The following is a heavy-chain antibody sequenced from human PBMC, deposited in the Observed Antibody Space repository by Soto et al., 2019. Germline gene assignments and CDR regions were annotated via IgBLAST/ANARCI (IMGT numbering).Heavy chain of an antibody. J-gene: IGHJ3*02. CDR2: ISSSSSYI. D-gene: IGHD6-13*01. V-gene: IGHV3-21*01. Sequence: PGGSLRLSCAASGFTFSSYSMNWVRQAPGKGLEWVSSISSSSSYIYDADSVKGRFTISRDNAKNSLYLQMNSLRAEDTAVYYCARGRGSSWYPVDAVDIWGQGTMVTVSS. CDR1: GFTFSSYS. CDR3: ARGRGSSWYPVDAVDI.